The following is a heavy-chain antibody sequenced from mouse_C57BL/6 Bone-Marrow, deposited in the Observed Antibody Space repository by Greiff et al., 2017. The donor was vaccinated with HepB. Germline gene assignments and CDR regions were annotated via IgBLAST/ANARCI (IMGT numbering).Heavy chain of an antibody. J-gene: IGHJ2*01. CDR2: SRNKANDYKT. CDR1: GFTFSDFY. CDR3: ARDAFGDYAFDY. D-gene: IGHD2-4*01. Sequence: EVKLMDSGGGLVQSGRSLRLSCATSGFTFSDFYMEWVRQAPGKGLEWIAASRNKANDYKTEYSASVKGRFIVSSDTSQLILYLQMNALRAEDTAIYYCARDAFGDYAFDYWGQGTTLTVSS. V-gene: IGHV7-1*01.